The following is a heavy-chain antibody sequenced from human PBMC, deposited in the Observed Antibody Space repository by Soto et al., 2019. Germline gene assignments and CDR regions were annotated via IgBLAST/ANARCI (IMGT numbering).Heavy chain of an antibody. D-gene: IGHD5-18*01. CDR1: GITVSSNH. J-gene: IGHJ4*02. CDR3: ATGGDTAKDGY. Sequence: SGGYLRLSCAASGITVSSNHMTWVRQAPGRGPEWVSTIYYNDNTFYADSVKGQFTISRDNSRNMVYLQMNSLRAEDTALYYCATGGDTAKDGYWGQGTLVTVSS. V-gene: IGHV3-53*01. CDR2: IYYNDNT.